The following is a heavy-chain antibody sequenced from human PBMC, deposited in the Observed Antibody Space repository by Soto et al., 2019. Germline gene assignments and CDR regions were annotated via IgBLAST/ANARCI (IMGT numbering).Heavy chain of an antibody. CDR3: VLPSGGCNSDICYAALFDY. J-gene: IGHJ4*02. CDR1: GFTFSSCW. V-gene: IGHV3-74*03. Sequence: GGSLRLSCVVSGFTFSSCWMNWVRQAPGEGLVWVARINRDGRSTTYADSVKGRFTISRNNSKNTLYLQINSLRAEDTALYYCVLPSGGCNSDICYAALFDYWGQGALVTVSS. CDR2: INRDGRST. D-gene: IGHD2-2*01.